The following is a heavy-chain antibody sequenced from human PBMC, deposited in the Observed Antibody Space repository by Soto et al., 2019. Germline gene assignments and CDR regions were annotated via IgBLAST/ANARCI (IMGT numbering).Heavy chain of an antibody. CDR1: GGSISSYY. CDR2: IYYSGST. J-gene: IGHJ4*02. D-gene: IGHD6-6*01. Sequence: QVQLQESGPGLVKPSETLSLTCTVSGGSISSYYWSWIRQPPGKGLEWIGYIYYSGSTNYNPSLTSRVTIAVDTSKNQFSLKLSSVTAADTAVYYCARVSPARRGYFDYWGQGTLVTVSS. V-gene: IGHV4-59*01. CDR3: ARVSPARRGYFDY.